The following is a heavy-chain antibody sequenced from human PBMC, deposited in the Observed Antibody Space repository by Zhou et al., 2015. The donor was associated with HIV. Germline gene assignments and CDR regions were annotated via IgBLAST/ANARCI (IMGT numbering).Heavy chain of an antibody. CDR1: SSYA. CDR2: IIPIFGTA. V-gene: IGHV1-69*01. Sequence: SSYAISWVRQAPGQGLEWMGGIIPIFGTANYAQKFQGRVTITADESTSTAYMELSSLRSEDTAVYYCARDNCSSTSCHGDGDAFDIWGQGTMVTVSS. CDR3: ARDNCSSTSCHGDGDAFDI. D-gene: IGHD2-2*01. J-gene: IGHJ3*02.